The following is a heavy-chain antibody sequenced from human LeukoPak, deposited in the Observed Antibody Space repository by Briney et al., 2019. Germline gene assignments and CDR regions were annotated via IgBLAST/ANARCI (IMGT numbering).Heavy chain of an antibody. Sequence: SQTLSLTCAISGDSVSSNSAAWNWIRQSPSGGLEWLGRTYYRSKWYNDYAVSVKSRITINPDTSKNQFSLQLNSVTPEDTAVYYCARGGYYYDSSGYWGGYWGQGTLDTVSS. J-gene: IGHJ4*02. D-gene: IGHD3-22*01. CDR1: GDSVSSNSAA. CDR2: TYYRSKWYN. V-gene: IGHV6-1*01. CDR3: ARGGYYYDSSGYWGGY.